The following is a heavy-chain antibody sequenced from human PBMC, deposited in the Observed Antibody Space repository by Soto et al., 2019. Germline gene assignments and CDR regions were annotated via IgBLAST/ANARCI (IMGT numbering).Heavy chain of an antibody. CDR2: IDPSDSYT. CDR3: ARPKSGSYGTYYYYGLDF. V-gene: IGHV5-10-1*01. J-gene: IGHJ6*02. Sequence: GESLKISCKGSGYSFTSYWISWVRQMPGKGLEWMGRIDPSDSYTNYSPSFQGHVTISADKSISTAYLQWSSLKASDTAMYYCARPKSGSYGTYYYYGLDFWGQGTSVTVSS. CDR1: GYSFTSYW. D-gene: IGHD1-26*01.